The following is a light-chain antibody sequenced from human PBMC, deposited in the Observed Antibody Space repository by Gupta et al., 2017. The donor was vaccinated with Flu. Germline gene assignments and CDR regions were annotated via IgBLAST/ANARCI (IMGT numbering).Light chain of an antibody. CDR1: NIESKS. Sequence: SYVLTQPPSVSVAPGKTARIACAGDNIESKSVHWYQQKPGQAPVLVVYDDDDRPSGIPERFSGSNSGDTATLTVTRVEAGDEADYSCQVWDIITDLVVFGGGTELTVL. CDR3: QVWDIITDLVV. V-gene: IGLV3-21*03. CDR2: DDD. J-gene: IGLJ3*02.